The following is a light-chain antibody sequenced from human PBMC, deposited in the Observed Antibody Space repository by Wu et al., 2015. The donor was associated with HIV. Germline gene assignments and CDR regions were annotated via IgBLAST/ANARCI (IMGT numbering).Light chain of an antibody. CDR2: SAS. CDR3: QQYDTYPLT. Sequence: AIRMTQSPSSLLASTGDRITLTCRASQNIKSNLAWYQQKPGKAPELLIYSASTLQSGVTSRFSGSGSGTDFTLTISCLQSEDFATYYCQQYDTYPLTFGGGPRWRLN. J-gene: IGKJ4*01. CDR1: QNIKSN. V-gene: IGKV1-8*01.